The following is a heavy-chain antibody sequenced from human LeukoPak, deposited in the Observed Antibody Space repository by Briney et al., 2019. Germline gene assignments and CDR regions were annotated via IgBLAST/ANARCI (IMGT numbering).Heavy chain of an antibody. CDR2: INHSGST. CDR1: GGSFSGYY. D-gene: IGHD2-15*01. Sequence: SETLSLTCAVYGGSFSGYYWSWIRQPPGKGLEWIGEINHSGSTNYNPSLKSRVTISVDTSKNQFSLKLSSVTAADTAVYYCARAEVVVAATRPSYYFDYWSQGTLVTVSS. J-gene: IGHJ4*02. V-gene: IGHV4-34*01. CDR3: ARAEVVVAATRPSYYFDY.